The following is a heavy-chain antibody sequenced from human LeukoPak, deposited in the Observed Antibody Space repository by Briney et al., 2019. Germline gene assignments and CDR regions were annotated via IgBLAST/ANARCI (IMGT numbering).Heavy chain of an antibody. Sequence: SESLSLTCTVSGVSVSSGSGDGSWIRQPPGKGLEGIGYIYYSGSTNYNPSLKSRFTISVDTSKNQFSLKLSSVTAADTAVYYCAAGYCSGGSCYSDSLDYWGQGTLVTVSS. D-gene: IGHD2-15*01. V-gene: IGHV4-61*01. J-gene: IGHJ4*02. CDR1: GVSVSSGSGD. CDR3: AAGYCSGGSCYSDSLDY. CDR2: IYYSGST.